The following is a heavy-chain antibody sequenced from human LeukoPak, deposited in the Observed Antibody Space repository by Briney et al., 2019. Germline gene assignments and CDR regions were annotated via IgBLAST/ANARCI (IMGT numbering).Heavy chain of an antibody. CDR3: ARGRDHAFDI. CDR1: GLAFSSSA. V-gene: IGHV3-48*01. CDR2: SSASSSDV. J-gene: IGHJ3*02. Sequence: GGSLRLSCAASGLAFSSSAMNWVRQTPGKGLEWLSYSSASSSDVYYADSAKGRFTISRDNAKSSLYLQMNSLTAEDTAIYFCARGRDHAFDIWGQGTRVTVSS.